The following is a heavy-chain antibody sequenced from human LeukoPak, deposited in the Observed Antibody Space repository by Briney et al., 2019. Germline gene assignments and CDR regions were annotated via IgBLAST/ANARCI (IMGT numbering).Heavy chain of an antibody. CDR2: INSDGSST. Sequence: GGSLRLSCAGTGYTFSSAWMHWVLQAPGKGLVWVSRINSDGSSTRYADSVRGRFTISRDNAKNTLYLQMNSLRAEDTAVYYCAKDELGDDAFDIWGQGTMVTVSS. V-gene: IGHV3-74*01. D-gene: IGHD6-13*01. CDR3: AKDELGDDAFDI. J-gene: IGHJ3*02. CDR1: GYTFSSAW.